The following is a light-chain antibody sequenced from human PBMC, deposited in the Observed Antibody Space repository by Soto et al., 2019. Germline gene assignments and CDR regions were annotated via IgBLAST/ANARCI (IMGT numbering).Light chain of an antibody. V-gene: IGKV3-11*01. CDR2: DAS. CDR1: QSVSRY. Sequence: EIVLTQSPATLSLSPGERAILSCRAGQSVSRYLVWHQQKPGQAPRLLIYDASNRATDAPARFSGSGSGTDFTLTISSLEPEDFAVYYCQQRSNWPYTFGQGTKLEIK. CDR3: QQRSNWPYT. J-gene: IGKJ2*01.